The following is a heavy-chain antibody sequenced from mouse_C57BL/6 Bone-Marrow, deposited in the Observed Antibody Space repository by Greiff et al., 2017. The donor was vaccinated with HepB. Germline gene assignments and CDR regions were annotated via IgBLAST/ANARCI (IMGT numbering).Heavy chain of an antibody. CDR2: IHPNSGST. CDR1: GYTFTSYW. D-gene: IGHD2-2*01. V-gene: IGHV1-64*01. Sequence: QVQLQQPGAELVKPGASVKLSCKASGYTFTSYWMHWVKQRPGQGLEWIGMIHPNSGSTNYNEKFKSKATLTVDKSSSTAYMQLSSLTSEDSAVYYGARKRGLRGRFSPMDYWGQGASVTVAA. CDR3: ARKRGLRGRFSPMDY. J-gene: IGHJ4*01.